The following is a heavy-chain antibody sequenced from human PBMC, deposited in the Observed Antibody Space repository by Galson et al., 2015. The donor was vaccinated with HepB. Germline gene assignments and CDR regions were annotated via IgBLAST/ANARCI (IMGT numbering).Heavy chain of an antibody. J-gene: IGHJ3*01. CDR1: GFTFSAYM. V-gene: IGHV3-21*01. Sequence: SLRLSCAASGFTFSAYMMNWVRQAPGKGLQWVSSISGSTNFIYYSDSVKGRFTISRDNAKNSLFLQMNSLRAEDTAVYYCARVPGCTNGVCYQDNAFDLWGQGTMVTVSS. CDR2: ISGSTNFI. D-gene: IGHD2-8*01. CDR3: ARVPGCTNGVCYQDNAFDL.